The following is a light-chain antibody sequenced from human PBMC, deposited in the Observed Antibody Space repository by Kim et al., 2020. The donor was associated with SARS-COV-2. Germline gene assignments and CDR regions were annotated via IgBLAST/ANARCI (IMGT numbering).Light chain of an antibody. V-gene: IGKV1-5*03. CDR1: QSISTW. J-gene: IGKJ1*01. CDR3: QHCLSYPWT. CDR2: SAS. Sequence: ASIGDRVTITCRASQSISTWLAWYQQKPGKAPKLLIYSASTLETGVPSRFSGSGSGTEFTLTITSLQPDDFATYYCQHCLSYPWTFGQGTKVDIK.